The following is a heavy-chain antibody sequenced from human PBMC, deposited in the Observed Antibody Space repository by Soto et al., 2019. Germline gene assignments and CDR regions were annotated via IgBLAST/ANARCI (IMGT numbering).Heavy chain of an antibody. CDR3: ARDWGATEVTTYSYYYYGMDV. J-gene: IGHJ6*02. V-gene: IGHV3-21*01. D-gene: IGHD4-17*01. CDR2: ISSSSSYI. CDR1: GFTFSSYS. Sequence: GGSLRFSCAASGFTFSSYSMNWVRQAPGKGLEWVSSISSSSSYIYYADSVKGRFTISRDNAKNSLYLQMNSLRAEDTAVYYCARDWGATEVTTYSYYYYGMDVWGQGTTVTVSS.